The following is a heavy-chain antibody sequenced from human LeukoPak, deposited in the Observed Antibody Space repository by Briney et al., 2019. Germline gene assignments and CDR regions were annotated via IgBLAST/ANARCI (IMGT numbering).Heavy chain of an antibody. CDR2: ISYDGSNK. CDR1: GFTFSSYG. Sequence: PGGSLSLSCAASGFTFSSYGMHWVRQAPGKGLEWVAVISYDGSNKYYADSVKGRFTISRDNSKNTLYLQMNSLRAEDMAVYYCAKLGVETADYWGQGTLVTVSS. V-gene: IGHV3-30*18. J-gene: IGHJ4*02. CDR3: AKLGVETADY. D-gene: IGHD3-10*01.